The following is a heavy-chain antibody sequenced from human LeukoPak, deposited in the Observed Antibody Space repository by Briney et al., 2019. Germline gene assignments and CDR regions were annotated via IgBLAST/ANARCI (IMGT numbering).Heavy chain of an antibody. Sequence: GGSLRLSCAASGFTFSTYGMHWVRQAPGKGLEWVAFIRYDGSNKYYADSVKGRFTISRDNSKNTLYLQMNSLRAEDTAVYYCARSYSSTPQYYYYYYMDVWGKGTTVTVSS. CDR1: GFTFSTYG. D-gene: IGHD6-13*01. CDR3: ARSYSSTPQYYYYYYMDV. V-gene: IGHV3-30*02. CDR2: IRYDGSNK. J-gene: IGHJ6*03.